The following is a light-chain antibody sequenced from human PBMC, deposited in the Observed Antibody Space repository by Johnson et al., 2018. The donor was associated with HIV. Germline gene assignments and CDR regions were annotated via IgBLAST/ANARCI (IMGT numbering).Light chain of an antibody. CDR2: ENT. CDR1: SSNIGNKY. Sequence: QSVLTQAPSVSAAPGQKVTISCSGSSSNIGNKYVSWYQQLPGTAPKLLIYENTKRPSGIPDRFSGSKSGTSATLGITGLQTGDEAGYYCGTWDTSLSAVGVFGSGTKVTVL. J-gene: IGLJ1*01. CDR3: GTWDTSLSAVGV. V-gene: IGLV1-51*02.